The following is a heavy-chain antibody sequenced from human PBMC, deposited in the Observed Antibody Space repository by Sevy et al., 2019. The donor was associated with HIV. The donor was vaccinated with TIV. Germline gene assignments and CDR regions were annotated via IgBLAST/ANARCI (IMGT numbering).Heavy chain of an antibody. D-gene: IGHD6-13*01. CDR1: GDSVSSNSAA. CDR2: TYYRSKWYN. CDR3: ARDRGSGYSSSGYFRGQLNWFDP. J-gene: IGHJ5*02. Sequence: SQTLSLTCAISGDSVSSNSAAWNWIRQSPSRGLEWLGRTYYRSKWYNDYAVSVKSRITINPDTSKNQFSLQLNSVTPEDTAVYYCARDRGSGYSSSGYFRGQLNWFDPWGQGTLVTVSS. V-gene: IGHV6-1*01.